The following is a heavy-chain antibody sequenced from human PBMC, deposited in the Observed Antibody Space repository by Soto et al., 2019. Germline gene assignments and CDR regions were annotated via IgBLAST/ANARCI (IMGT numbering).Heavy chain of an antibody. J-gene: IGHJ4*02. D-gene: IGHD6-13*01. CDR1: GYTFTNYY. V-gene: IGHV1-46*01. CDR2: SNPNGGST. CDR3: ARGLAAGDY. Sequence: QVQLVQSGAEVKKPGASVKLSCKASGYTFTNYYIHWVRQAPGQGLEWMAISNPNGGSTNYAQKFQGRVTLTRDTSTSTVYMDLSSLKSEDTAVYYCARGLAAGDYWGQGTLGTVSS.